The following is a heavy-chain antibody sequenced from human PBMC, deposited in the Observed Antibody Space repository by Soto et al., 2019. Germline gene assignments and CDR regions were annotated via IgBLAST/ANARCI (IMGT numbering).Heavy chain of an antibody. D-gene: IGHD5-12*01. V-gene: IGHV3-23*01. Sequence: GGSLRLSCGASEFTFSSYAMTWVRRAPGKGLEWVSSISGSGRSTYYADSVKGRFTISRDNSKNTLFLQINSPRAEDTAVYYCARLSMATHFYYYGMDVWGQGTLVTVSS. CDR3: ARLSMATHFYYYGMDV. CDR2: ISGSGRST. CDR1: EFTFSSYA. J-gene: IGHJ6*02.